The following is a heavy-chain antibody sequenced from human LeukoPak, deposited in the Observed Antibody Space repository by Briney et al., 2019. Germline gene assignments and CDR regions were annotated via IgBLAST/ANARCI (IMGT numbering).Heavy chain of an antibody. V-gene: IGHV1-2*02. D-gene: IGHD6-25*01. Sequence: GASVKVSCKASGYTFTGYYMHWVRQAPGQGLEWMGWINPNTADTTYAHNFQGRISMTSDTSISTAYVELSRLTPDDTAVYYCARDWGGSGWTGYYCHYMDVWGKGTTVTVSS. CDR1: GYTFTGYY. CDR3: ARDWGGSGWTGYYCHYMDV. CDR2: INPNTADT. J-gene: IGHJ6*03.